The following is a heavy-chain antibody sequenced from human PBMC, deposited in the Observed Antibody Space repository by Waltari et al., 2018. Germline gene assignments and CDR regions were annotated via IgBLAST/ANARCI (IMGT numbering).Heavy chain of an antibody. V-gene: IGHV3-15*01. CDR2: INSKTDGGTT. D-gene: IGHD1-26*01. CDR1: GFTFSNAW. Sequence: EVQMVESGGGLVKPGGSLRLSCAASGFTFSNAWMSWGRQAPGKGLEWVGRINSKTDGGTTDHAAPVKGRFTISRDDAKNTLHLQMNSLKTEDTAVYYCTRARGRAFDIWGQGTMVTVSS. J-gene: IGHJ3*02. CDR3: TRARGRAFDI.